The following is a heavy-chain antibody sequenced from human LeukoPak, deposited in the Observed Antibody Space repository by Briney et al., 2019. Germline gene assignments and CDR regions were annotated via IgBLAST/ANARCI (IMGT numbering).Heavy chain of an antibody. V-gene: IGHV3-30*04. CDR2: ISYDGSNK. D-gene: IGHD3-10*01. J-gene: IGHJ4*02. Sequence: PGGSLRLSCAASGFTFSSYAMHWVRQAPGKGLEWVAVISYDGSNKYYADSVKGRFTISRDNSKNTLYLQMNSLRAEDTAVYYCARGELLTDYWGQETLVTVSS. CDR3: ARGELLTDY. CDR1: GFTFSSYA.